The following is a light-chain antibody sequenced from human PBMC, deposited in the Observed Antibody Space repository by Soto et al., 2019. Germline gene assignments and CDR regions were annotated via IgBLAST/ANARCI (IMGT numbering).Light chain of an antibody. CDR2: LAS. J-gene: IGKJ2*01. Sequence: DIVMTQSPFSLPVTPGEPASISCKSSQSLLHSDGNKYLDWYLQKPGRSPQLLIYLASSRASGVPGRFSGSGSFTDFKLNISRVAAEDVGLYYCVQALQPRYTFGLGTKLEIK. CDR3: VQALQPRYT. CDR1: QSLLHSDGNKY. V-gene: IGKV2-28*01.